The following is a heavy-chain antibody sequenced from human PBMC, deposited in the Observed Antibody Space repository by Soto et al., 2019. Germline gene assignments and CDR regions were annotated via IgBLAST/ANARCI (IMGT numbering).Heavy chain of an antibody. CDR2: TYYNGDT. J-gene: IGHJ4*02. CDR3: ARGPAYIDGWRTFDL. CDR1: DDSFRGAEYY. Sequence: PSETLSLTCTVSDDSFRGAEYYWSWIRQPLGKGPEWIGYTYYNGDTKYNPALRSRVTMSEDTSKNQLSLRLSSVTAADTAVYFCARGPAYIDGWRTFDLWGRGILVTVS. D-gene: IGHD6-19*01. V-gene: IGHV4-61*08.